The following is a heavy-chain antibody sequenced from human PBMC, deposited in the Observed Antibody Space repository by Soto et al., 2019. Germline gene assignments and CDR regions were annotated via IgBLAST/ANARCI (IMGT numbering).Heavy chain of an antibody. J-gene: IGHJ3*02. CDR3: AREKSPYYYDSSGYHHDAFDI. CDR2: IYYSGST. CDR1: GASSSSGGYS. Sequence: SETLSLTCTVSGASSSSGGYSWSGLGQHAGKGLEWIGYIYYSGSTYYNPSLKSRVTISVDTSKNQFSLKLSSVTAADTAVYYCAREKSPYYYDSSGYHHDAFDIWVQGTMVT. V-gene: IGHV4-31*03. D-gene: IGHD3-22*01.